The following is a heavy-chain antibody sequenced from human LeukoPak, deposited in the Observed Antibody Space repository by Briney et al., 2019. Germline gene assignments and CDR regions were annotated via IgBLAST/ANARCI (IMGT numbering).Heavy chain of an antibody. V-gene: IGHV3-48*03. J-gene: IGHJ6*03. CDR3: ATSLSGWGTYHYMNV. CDR2: ITSSGNTI. CDR1: GFTFSSYE. D-gene: IGHD6-19*01. Sequence: GGSLRLSCAASGFTFSSYEMNWVRQAPGKGLEWVSYITSSGNTIYYADSVKGRFTISRDNAKNSLFLQMNSLRAEDTAVYYCATSLSGWGTYHYMNVWGKGTTVTISS.